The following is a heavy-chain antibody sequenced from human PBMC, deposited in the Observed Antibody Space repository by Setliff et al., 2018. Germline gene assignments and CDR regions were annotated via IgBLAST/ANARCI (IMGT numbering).Heavy chain of an antibody. CDR2: VYYSGYT. CDR1: GGSVSSTSHY. V-gene: IGHV4-39*07. Sequence: PSETLSLTCNVSGGSVSSTSHYWGWIRQPPGKGMEWIGSVYYSGYTYYNPSLQSRVTISVDMSKNQFSMKLTSATAADTAVYYCARVDFTMIQGVLGLWGQGTLVTVSS. D-gene: IGHD3-10*01. CDR3: ARVDFTMIQGVLGL. J-gene: IGHJ1*01.